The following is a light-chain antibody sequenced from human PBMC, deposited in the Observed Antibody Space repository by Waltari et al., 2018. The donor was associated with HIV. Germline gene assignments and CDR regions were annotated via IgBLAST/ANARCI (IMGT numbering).Light chain of an antibody. CDR1: QSVSFF. J-gene: IGKJ1*01. V-gene: IGKV3-11*01. Sequence: EVVLTQSPATLSLSPGERATLSCRASQSVSFFLAWYQQKPGQAPRLLIYDASTRATGTPARFSGSGSGTDFTLTISSLEPEDFAVYYCQHRFNWPRTTFGQWTQVE. CDR2: DAS. CDR3: QHRFNWPRTT.